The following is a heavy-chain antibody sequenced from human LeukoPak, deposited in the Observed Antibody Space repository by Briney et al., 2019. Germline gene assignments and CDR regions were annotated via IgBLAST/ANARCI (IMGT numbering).Heavy chain of an antibody. J-gene: IGHJ4*02. CDR2: INSDGRST. V-gene: IGHV3-74*01. CDR3: ARGNSDYVSLFDY. D-gene: IGHD3-16*01. CDR1: GFTFRSYW. Sequence: TGGSLRLSCAASGFTFRSYWMHWVRQAPGKGLLWVSRINSDGRSTNYADSVKGRFTISRDNAKNTLNLQMNGLRAEDTALYYCARGNSDYVSLFDYWGQGTLATVSS.